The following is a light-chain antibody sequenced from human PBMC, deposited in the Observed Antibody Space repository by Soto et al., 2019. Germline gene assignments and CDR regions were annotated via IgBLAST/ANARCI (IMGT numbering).Light chain of an antibody. Sequence: EIVLTQSPGTLSLSPGERATLSCRASQSVSRIYLAWYQQKPGQPPRLLIYGASSRATGIPDRFSGSGSGTDFTLTISRLEPEDFAVYYCQQYDRSSYTFGQGTKLEIK. CDR2: GAS. J-gene: IGKJ2*01. CDR3: QQYDRSSYT. V-gene: IGKV3-20*01. CDR1: QSVSRIY.